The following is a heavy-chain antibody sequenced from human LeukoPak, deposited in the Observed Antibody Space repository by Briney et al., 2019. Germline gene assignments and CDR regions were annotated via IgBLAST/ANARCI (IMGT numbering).Heavy chain of an antibody. V-gene: IGHV1-69*13. CDR3: ARVLGSISSSYFDY. D-gene: IGHD6-6*01. J-gene: IGHJ4*02. CDR1: GGTFSSYA. Sequence: APVKVSCKASGGTFSSYAISWVRQAPGQGLEWMGGIIPIFGTANYAQKFQGRVTITADESTSTAYMELSSLRSEDTAVYYCARVLGSISSSYFDYWGQGTLVTVSS. CDR2: IIPIFGTA.